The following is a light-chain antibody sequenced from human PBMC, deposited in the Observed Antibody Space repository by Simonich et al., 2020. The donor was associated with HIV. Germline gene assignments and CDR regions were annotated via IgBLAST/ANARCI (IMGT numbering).Light chain of an antibody. V-gene: IGLV2-14*03. Sequence: QSALTQPASVSGSPGQSITISCTATSSDVGGYNYVSWYQQHPGKVPKLMIYDVSNRPSGVSNRFSCSKSGNTASLTISGLQAEVEADYYCSSYTSSSTLVFGGGTKLTVL. CDR3: SSYTSSSTLV. CDR1: SSDVGGYNY. J-gene: IGLJ2*01. CDR2: DVS.